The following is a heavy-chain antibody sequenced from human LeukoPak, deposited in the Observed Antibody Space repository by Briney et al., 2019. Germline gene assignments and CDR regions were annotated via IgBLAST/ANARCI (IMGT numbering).Heavy chain of an antibody. CDR1: GGSISSSSYY. D-gene: IGHD6-6*01. CDR2: IFYSGRT. CDR3: ASKLGARTKYYFDY. V-gene: IGHV4-39*01. Sequence: SETLSLTCTVSGGSISSSSYYWDWIRQSPGKGLEWIGSIFYSGRTYYNPYLQSRVTTSVDTSKNQFSLKLSSVTAADTAVYYCASKLGARTKYYFDYWGQGTLVTVSS. J-gene: IGHJ4*02.